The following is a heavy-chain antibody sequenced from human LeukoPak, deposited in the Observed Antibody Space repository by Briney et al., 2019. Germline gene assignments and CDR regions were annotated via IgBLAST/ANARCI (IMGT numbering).Heavy chain of an antibody. D-gene: IGHD3-22*01. Sequence: PSQTLSLTRTVSGGSISSGSYYWRWIRQPAGKGLEWIGRIYTSGSTNYNPSLKSRVTISVDSSKNQFSLKLSSVTAADTAVYYCARENYYDSSGYLNFDYWGQGTLVTVSS. CDR3: ARENYYDSSGYLNFDY. V-gene: IGHV4-61*02. CDR1: GGSISSGSYY. J-gene: IGHJ4*02. CDR2: IYTSGST.